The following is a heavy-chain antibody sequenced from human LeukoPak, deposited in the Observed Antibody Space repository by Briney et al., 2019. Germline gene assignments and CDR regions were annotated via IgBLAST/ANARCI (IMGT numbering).Heavy chain of an antibody. D-gene: IGHD2-15*01. CDR1: GGSISSYY. CDR2: IYHSGST. CDR3: VRVGDLYCSVGACFRRWFDY. J-gene: IGHJ4*02. Sequence: PSETLSLTCTVSGGSISSYYWTWIRQPPGKGLEWIGYIYHSGSTNYNPSLKSRVTISVDTSKNQLSLKLSSVTAADTAVYYCVRVGDLYCSVGACFRRWFDYWGQGTLVTVSS. V-gene: IGHV4-59*01.